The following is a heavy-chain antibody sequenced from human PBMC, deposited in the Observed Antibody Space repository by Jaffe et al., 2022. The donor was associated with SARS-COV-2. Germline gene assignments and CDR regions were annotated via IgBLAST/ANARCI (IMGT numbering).Heavy chain of an antibody. D-gene: IGHD3-10*01. CDR2: ISGGSGTI. CDR3: AKGLSSGGGAFDR. Sequence: EVQLVESGGGLVQPGGSLRLSCAASGFTLSSYSMNWVRQAPGKGLEWLSIISGGSGTIYYADSVKGRFTISTDNGKNSLFLQMNSLKAEDTSVYYCAKGLSSGGGAFDRWGQGTMVTVSS. CDR1: GFTLSSYS. V-gene: IGHV3-48*01. J-gene: IGHJ3*01.